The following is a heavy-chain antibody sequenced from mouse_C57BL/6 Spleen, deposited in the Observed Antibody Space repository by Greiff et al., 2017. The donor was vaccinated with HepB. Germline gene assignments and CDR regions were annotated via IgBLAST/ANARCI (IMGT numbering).Heavy chain of an antibody. Sequence: LVKPGASVKISCKASGYAFSSSWMNWVKQRPGKGLEWLGRIYPGDGDTNYNGKFKGKATLTADKSSSTAYMQLSSLTSEDSAVYFCAREKNYYGSSSFDYWGQGTTLTVSS. CDR2: IYPGDGDT. J-gene: IGHJ2*01. V-gene: IGHV1-82*01. CDR3: AREKNYYGSSSFDY. D-gene: IGHD1-1*01. CDR1: GYAFSSSW.